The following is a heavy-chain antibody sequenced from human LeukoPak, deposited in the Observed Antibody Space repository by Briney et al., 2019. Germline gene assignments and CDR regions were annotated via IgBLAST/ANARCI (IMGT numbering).Heavy chain of an antibody. V-gene: IGHV4-59*01. CDR1: GGSISSYY. CDR2: IYYSGST. D-gene: IGHD5-18*01. J-gene: IGHJ2*01. Sequence: SETLSLTCTVSGGSISSYYWSWVRQPPGKGLEWIGYIYYSGSTNYNPSLKSRVTISVDTSKNQFSLKLSSVTAADTAVYYCARGLDTDMERYWYFDLWGRGTLVTVSS. CDR3: ARGLDTDMERYWYFDL.